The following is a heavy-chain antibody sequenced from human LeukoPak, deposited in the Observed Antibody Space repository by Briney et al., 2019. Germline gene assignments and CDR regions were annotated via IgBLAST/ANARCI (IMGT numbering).Heavy chain of an antibody. CDR2: ISSSSSYI. J-gene: IGHJ5*02. Sequence: GGSLRLSCAASGFTFSSYSMNWVRQAPGKGLEWVSSISSSSSYIYYADSVKGRFTISRDNAKNSLCLQMNSLRAEDTAVYYCARDMAYGSGSYPPWFDPWGQGTLVTVSS. D-gene: IGHD3-10*01. V-gene: IGHV3-21*01. CDR3: ARDMAYGSGSYPPWFDP. CDR1: GFTFSSYS.